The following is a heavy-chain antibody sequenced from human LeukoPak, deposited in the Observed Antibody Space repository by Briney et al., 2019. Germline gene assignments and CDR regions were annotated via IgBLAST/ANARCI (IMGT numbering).Heavy chain of an antibody. CDR1: GYTFTSYG. Sequence: ASVKVSCKASGYTFTSYGISWVRQAPGQGLEWMGWISAYNGNTNYAQKPQGRVTMTTDTSTSTAYMELRSLRSDDTAVYYCARRSSKGVPAARYYYYYMDVWGKGTTVTVSS. V-gene: IGHV1-18*01. D-gene: IGHD2-2*01. CDR3: ARRSSKGVPAARYYYYYMDV. CDR2: ISAYNGNT. J-gene: IGHJ6*03.